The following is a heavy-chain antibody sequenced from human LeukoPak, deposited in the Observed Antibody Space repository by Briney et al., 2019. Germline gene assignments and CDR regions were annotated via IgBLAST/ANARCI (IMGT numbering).Heavy chain of an antibody. J-gene: IGHJ3*02. Sequence: SGGSLRLSCAASGFTVSSNYMSWVRQAPGKGLEWVSVIYSGGSTYYADSVKGRFTISRDNSKNTLYLQMNSLGAEDTAVYYCARDRRMITFGGAKGGAFDIWGQGTMVTVSS. CDR2: IYSGGST. V-gene: IGHV3-53*01. CDR3: ARDRRMITFGGAKGGAFDI. D-gene: IGHD3-16*01. CDR1: GFTVSSNY.